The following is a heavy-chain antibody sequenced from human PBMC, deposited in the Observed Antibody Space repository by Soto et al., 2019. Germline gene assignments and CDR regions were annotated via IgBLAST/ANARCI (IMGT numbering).Heavy chain of an antibody. D-gene: IGHD3-9*01. CDR1: GYTFTGYY. V-gene: IGHV1-2*04. CDR2: INPNSGGT. J-gene: IGHJ6*02. Sequence: QVQLVQSGAEVKKPGASVKVSCKASGYTFTGYYMHWVRQAPGQGLEWMGWINPNSGGTNYAQKFQGLVTMTRDTSISTAYMELSRLRSDDTAVYYCAREQTHILTGYYYYYYGMDVWGQGTTVTVSS. CDR3: AREQTHILTGYYYYYYGMDV.